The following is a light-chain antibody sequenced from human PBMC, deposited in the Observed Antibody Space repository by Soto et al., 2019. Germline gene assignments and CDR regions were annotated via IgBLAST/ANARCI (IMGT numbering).Light chain of an antibody. Sequence: DIQMTQSPSTLSASVGDRVTITCRASQSISSWVAWYQQKPGKAPKLLIYKASSLESGVPSRFSGSGSGTDFTLTIRSVLTDYFTMYYSQRYNKYSEYTFGEGTKLEIK. CDR1: QSISSW. V-gene: IGKV1-5*03. J-gene: IGKJ2*01. CDR3: QRYNKYSEYT. CDR2: KAS.